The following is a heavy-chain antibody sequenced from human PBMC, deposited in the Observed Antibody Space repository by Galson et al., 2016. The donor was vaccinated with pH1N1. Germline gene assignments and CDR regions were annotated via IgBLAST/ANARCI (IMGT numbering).Heavy chain of an antibody. CDR1: GFTFEDFA. CDR2: ARDKPNSYTT. Sequence: SLRLSCAASGFTFEDFAYTWVRQAPGKGLEWAGRARDKPNSYTTEYAVSVKGRFTISRDDSKNSLYLQMNSLKTEDTAVYYCASRIDTGVDYWGQGTLVTVSS. CDR3: ASRIDTGVDY. D-gene: IGHD5-18*01. V-gene: IGHV3-72*01. J-gene: IGHJ4*02.